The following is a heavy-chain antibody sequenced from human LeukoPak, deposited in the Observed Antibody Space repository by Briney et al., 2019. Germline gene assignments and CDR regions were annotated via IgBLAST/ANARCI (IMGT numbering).Heavy chain of an antibody. CDR3: TRERVRGYSYGDPGY. D-gene: IGHD5-18*01. CDR2: IRSKVFGGTT. CDR1: GFTFADYA. J-gene: IGHJ4*02. V-gene: IGHV3-49*05. Sequence: KPGRSLRLSCTASGFTFADYAMSWFRQAPGKGLEWVSFIRSKVFGGTTEYAASVKGRFTTSRDDSKSIAYLQMKSLKTEDTAVYYCTRERVRGYSYGDPGYWGQGTLVTVSS.